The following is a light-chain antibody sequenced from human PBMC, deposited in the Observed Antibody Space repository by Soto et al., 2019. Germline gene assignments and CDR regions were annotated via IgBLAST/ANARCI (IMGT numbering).Light chain of an antibody. CDR2: KAS. V-gene: IGKV1-5*03. Sequence: DIQMTQSTSTLSASVGDRVTITCRASQSISSWLAWYQQKPGKAPKLLVYKASSLESGVPSRFSRSGSGTEFTLTISSLQPDDFATYYCQQYNSYWTFGQGTKVEIK. J-gene: IGKJ1*01. CDR1: QSISSW. CDR3: QQYNSYWT.